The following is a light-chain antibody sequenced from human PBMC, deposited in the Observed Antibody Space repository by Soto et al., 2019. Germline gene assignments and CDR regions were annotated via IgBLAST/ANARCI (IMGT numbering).Light chain of an antibody. Sequence: QSALTQPASVSGSPGQPITISCTGTSSDVGGYIYVSWYQQHPGKAPKLMIYEVSNRPSGVSNRFSGSKSGNTASLTISGLQAEDEADYYCISYTSISTLVFGTGTKLTVL. J-gene: IGLJ1*01. CDR3: ISYTSISTLV. CDR1: SSDVGGYIY. CDR2: EVS. V-gene: IGLV2-14*01.